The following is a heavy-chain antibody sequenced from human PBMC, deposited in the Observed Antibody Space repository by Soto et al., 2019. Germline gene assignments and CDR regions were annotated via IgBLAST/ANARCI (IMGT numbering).Heavy chain of an antibody. CDR2: MNPNSGNT. V-gene: IGHV1-8*01. D-gene: IGHD6-6*01. Sequence: ASVKVSCKASGYTFTSYDINWVRQATGQGLEWMGWMNPNSGNTGYAQKIQGRVTMTRNTSISTAYMELSRLRSEDTAVYYCAREKGSSSSGDDYYYYMDVWGKGTTVTVSS. CDR3: AREKGSSSSGDDYYYYMDV. J-gene: IGHJ6*03. CDR1: GYTFTSYD.